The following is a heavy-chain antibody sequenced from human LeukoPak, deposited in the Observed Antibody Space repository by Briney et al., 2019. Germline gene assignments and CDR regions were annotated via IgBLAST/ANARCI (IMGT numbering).Heavy chain of an antibody. J-gene: IGHJ4*02. Sequence: ASVTVSCKASGYTFSSDGISWVRQAPGQGLEWMGWISSYNGNTKYAEKLQGRVTMTTDTSTSTAYMELRSLRSDDTAVYYCARVQLERSGDPFDYWGQGTLVTVSS. D-gene: IGHD1-1*01. CDR1: GYTFSSDG. CDR3: ARVQLERSGDPFDY. CDR2: ISSYNGNT. V-gene: IGHV1-18*01.